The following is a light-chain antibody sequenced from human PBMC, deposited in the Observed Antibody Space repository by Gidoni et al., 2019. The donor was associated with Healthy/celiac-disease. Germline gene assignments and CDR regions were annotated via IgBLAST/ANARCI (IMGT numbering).Light chain of an antibody. V-gene: IGKV1-13*02. CDR3: QQFNSYPLT. J-gene: IGKJ4*01. CDR2: DAS. CDR1: QGSSSA. Sequence: AIQLTQSPSSLSASVGDRVTITCRASQGSSSALAWYQQKPAKAPKLLIYDASSLESGVPSRFSGSGSGTDVTLTSSSLQPEDFATYDCQQFNSYPLTFGGGTKVEIK.